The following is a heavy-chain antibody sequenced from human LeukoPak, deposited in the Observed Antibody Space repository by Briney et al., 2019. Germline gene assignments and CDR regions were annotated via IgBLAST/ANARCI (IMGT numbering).Heavy chain of an antibody. CDR3: AKDRGGDEGPSYWYFDL. V-gene: IGHV3-21*01. Sequence: PGGSLRLSCAASGFTFSSYSMNWVRQAPGKGLEWVSSISSSSTYIYYADSVKGRFTISRDNAKNSLYLQMNSLRAEDTAVYYCAKDRGGDEGPSYWYFDLWGRGTLVTVSS. D-gene: IGHD2-21*01. CDR2: ISSSSTYI. CDR1: GFTFSSYS. J-gene: IGHJ2*01.